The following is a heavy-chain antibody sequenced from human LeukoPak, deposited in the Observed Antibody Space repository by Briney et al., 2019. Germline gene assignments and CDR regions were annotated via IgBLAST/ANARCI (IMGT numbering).Heavy chain of an antibody. CDR1: GFSFDLYA. CDR3: AQSRCSGGACLPFSGHYFDS. V-gene: IGHV3-49*03. CDR2: IRSKPYGETT. D-gene: IGHD2-15*01. J-gene: IGHJ4*02. Sequence: GGSLRLSCSASGFSFDLYAMTWFRQAPGKGLEWVGVIRSKPYGETTQYAASVRGRFTFSRDDSKRIAYLQMNSLKTEDTAVYFCAQSRCSGGACLPFSGHYFDSWGQGSLATVSS.